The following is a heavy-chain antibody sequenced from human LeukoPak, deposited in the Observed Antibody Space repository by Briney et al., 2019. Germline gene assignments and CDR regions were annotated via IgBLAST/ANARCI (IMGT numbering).Heavy chain of an antibody. CDR2: ISSSSDT. CDR3: ARDADDYYPDH. CDR1: GFTFSSYE. Sequence: GGSLRLSCATSGFTFSSYEMNWVRQAPGKGLEWVSYISSSSDTYYADSVKGRFTGSRDNAKNSLYLQMNSLRAEDTAVYYCARDADDYYPDHWGQGTLVTVSS. D-gene: IGHD3-16*01. J-gene: IGHJ4*02. V-gene: IGHV3-48*03.